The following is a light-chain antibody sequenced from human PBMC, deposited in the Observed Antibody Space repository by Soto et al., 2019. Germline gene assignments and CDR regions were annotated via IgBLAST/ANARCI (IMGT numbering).Light chain of an antibody. J-gene: IGKJ1*01. CDR1: QSVLYSSNNKNY. CDR2: WAS. CDR3: QKYYSTPRT. Sequence: DIVMTQSPDSLALSLGERATINCKSSQSVLYSSNNKNYLAWYQQKPGQPPKLLIYWASTRESGVPDRFSASGSETDFTLTISSLQAEDVAVYYCQKYYSTPRTFGRGTKVEFK. V-gene: IGKV4-1*01.